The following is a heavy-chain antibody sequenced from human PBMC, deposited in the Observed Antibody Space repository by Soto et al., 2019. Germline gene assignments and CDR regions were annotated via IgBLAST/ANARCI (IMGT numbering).Heavy chain of an antibody. J-gene: IGHJ5*02. V-gene: IGHV3-30*18. CDR2: ISHDGSNT. CDR1: GLTLSNTG. D-gene: IGHD6-19*01. Sequence: QVQLVESGGGVVQPGRSLRLSCVASGLTLSNTGMHWVRQAPGKGLEWVAMISHDGSNTYYGDSVKGRFTISRDNSWNTLYLQMDSLRPEDTSVYYCAKDWGSSGWFNWFDPWGQGTLVTVSS. CDR3: AKDWGSSGWFNWFDP.